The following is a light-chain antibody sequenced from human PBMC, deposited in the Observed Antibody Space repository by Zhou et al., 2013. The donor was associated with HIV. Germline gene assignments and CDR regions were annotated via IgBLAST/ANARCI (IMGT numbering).Light chain of an antibody. Sequence: DIQMTQSPSSLSGSVGDKVTITCRASQSISTNLNWYQQKPGSAPNLLISDASVLQSGVPSRFSGSGSGTDFSLIITSLQPEDFATYYCQQSYSTLMWTFGQGTKVEIK. J-gene: IGKJ1*01. CDR1: QSISTN. V-gene: IGKV1-39*01. CDR2: DAS. CDR3: QQSYSTLMWT.